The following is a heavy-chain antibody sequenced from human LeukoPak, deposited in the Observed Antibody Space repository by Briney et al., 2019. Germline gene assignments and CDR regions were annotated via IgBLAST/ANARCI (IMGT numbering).Heavy chain of an antibody. D-gene: IGHD2-21*02. CDR3: AKDLWASKTLTDTSRLADY. J-gene: IGHJ4*02. CDR2: ISGPGEST. Sequence: PGGSLSLSRAASGFTFSSFAMSWVRQAPGKGLEWVSVISGPGESTIYYADSVKGRFTISRDNSKNTLYLQMNSLRAEDTALYYCAKDLWASKTLTDTSRLADYCGQATLVTVSS. V-gene: IGHV3-23*01. CDR1: GFTFSSFA.